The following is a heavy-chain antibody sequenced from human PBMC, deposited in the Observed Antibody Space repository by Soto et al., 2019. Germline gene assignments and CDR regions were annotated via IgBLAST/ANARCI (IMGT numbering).Heavy chain of an antibody. D-gene: IGHD6-13*01. CDR2: MNLNSGNT. J-gene: IGHJ4*02. Sequence: QVQLVQSGAEVKKPGASVKVSCKASGYTFTNYDINWVRQATGQGLEWMGWMNLNSGNTGQAQKFQGRVTMTRNTSXTTPYMQLSSLRSEDTAVYYCARLPPGTATPSDFDYWGQGTLVTVSS. CDR3: ARLPPGTATPSDFDY. CDR1: GYTFTNYD. V-gene: IGHV1-8*01.